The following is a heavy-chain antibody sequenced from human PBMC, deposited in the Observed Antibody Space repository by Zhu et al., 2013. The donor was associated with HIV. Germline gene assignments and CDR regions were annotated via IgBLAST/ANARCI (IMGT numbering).Heavy chain of an antibody. D-gene: IGHD6-13*01. CDR3: ASHGGPLAAGKVFDF. CDR1: GFTFSDHY. V-gene: IGHV3-72*01. J-gene: IGHJ4*02. Sequence: EVQLVESGGGLVQPGGSLRISCVASGFTFSDHYMEWVRQAPGKGLEWVGRSRNKANNYRTEYAASVKGRFTISRDDSKNSVYLEMSSLKTEDTAVYYCASHGGPLAAGKVFDFWGQGTLVTVSS. CDR2: SRNKANNYRT.